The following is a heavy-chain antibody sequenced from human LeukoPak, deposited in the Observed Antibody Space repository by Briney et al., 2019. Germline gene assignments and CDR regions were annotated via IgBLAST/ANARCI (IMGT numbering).Heavy chain of an antibody. J-gene: IGHJ4*02. V-gene: IGHV3-23*01. CDR3: ARVAIYSGYDFYLDY. Sequence: GGSLRLSCAASGFTFSSYGMSWVRQAPGKGLEWVSAISGSGGSTYYADSVKGRFTISRDNSKNTLYLQMNSLRAEDTAVYYCARVAIYSGYDFYLDYWGQGTLVTVSS. CDR1: GFTFSSYG. D-gene: IGHD5-12*01. CDR2: ISGSGGST.